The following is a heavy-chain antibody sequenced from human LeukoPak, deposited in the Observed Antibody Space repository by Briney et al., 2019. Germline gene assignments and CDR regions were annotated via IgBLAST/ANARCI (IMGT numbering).Heavy chain of an antibody. J-gene: IGHJ3*02. CDR1: GFRFSSYC. D-gene: IGHD3-9*01. Sequence: GGSLRLSCAASGFRFSSYCMHWVRQAPGKGLEWVAVISYDGSNKYYADSVKGRFTISRDNSKNTLYLQMNSLRAEDTAVYYCAKDRLTGYQMGAFDIWGQGTMVTVSS. CDR2: ISYDGSNK. V-gene: IGHV3-30*18. CDR3: AKDRLTGYQMGAFDI.